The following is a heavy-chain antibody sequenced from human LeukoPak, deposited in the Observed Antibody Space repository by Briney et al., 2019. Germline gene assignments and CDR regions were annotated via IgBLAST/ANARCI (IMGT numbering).Heavy chain of an antibody. CDR3: ASDYIWGTYRFQY. CDR1: GFTFSSYW. D-gene: IGHD3-16*02. V-gene: IGHV3-7*03. Sequence: GGSLRLSCVASGFTFSSYWMSWVRQAPGKGLEWVANIKQDGSEKFYVDSVKGRFTISRDNARNSLYLRMNSLRVEDTAVYYCASDYIWGTYRFQYWGQGTLVTVSS. J-gene: IGHJ1*01. CDR2: IKQDGSEK.